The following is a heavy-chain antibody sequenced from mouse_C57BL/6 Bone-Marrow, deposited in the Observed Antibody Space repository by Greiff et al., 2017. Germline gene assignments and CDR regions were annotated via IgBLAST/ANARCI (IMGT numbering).Heavy chain of an antibody. J-gene: IGHJ3*01. CDR1: GYSITSGYY. D-gene: IGHD3-3*01. Sequence: EVKLVESGPGLVKPSQSLSLTCSVTGYSITSGYYWNWIRQFPGNKLEWMGYISYDGSNNYNPSLKNRISITRDTSKNQFFLKLNSVTTEDTATYYCARGLEFAYWGQGTLVTVSA. CDR3: ARGLEFAY. CDR2: ISYDGSN. V-gene: IGHV3-6*01.